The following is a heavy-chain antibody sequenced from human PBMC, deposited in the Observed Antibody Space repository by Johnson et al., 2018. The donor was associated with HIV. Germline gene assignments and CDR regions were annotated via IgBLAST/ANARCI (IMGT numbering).Heavy chain of an antibody. J-gene: IGHJ3*02. CDR1: GFTFDPYA. CDR2: ISYDGSDK. CDR3: ARPRRGMATNRDAFDI. D-gene: IGHD5-24*01. V-gene: IGHV3-30*04. Sequence: QVQLVESGGGVVQSGRSPRLSCVASGFTFDPYAMHWVRQAPAKGLHWVAAISYDGSDKDYADSVKVRFTISRDSSKNTLYLQMKRLRGEDTAVYYCARPRRGMATNRDAFDIWGQGTMVTVSS.